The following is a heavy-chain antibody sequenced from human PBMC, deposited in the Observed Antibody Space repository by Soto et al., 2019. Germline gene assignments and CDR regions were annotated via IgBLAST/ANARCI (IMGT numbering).Heavy chain of an antibody. CDR2: VSGGGIT. V-gene: IGHV3-23*01. D-gene: IGHD3-16*01. Sequence: EVQLLESGGGLVQPGGSLRLSCSASGFPFSSHDMIWVRQAPGKGLEWVSGVSGGGITSYADSEKGRFTISRDKSRNTLYLQMNSLGVEDSAVYYCVKGFWGDYLGQGTLVTVSS. CDR3: VKGFWGDY. J-gene: IGHJ4*02. CDR1: GFPFSSHD.